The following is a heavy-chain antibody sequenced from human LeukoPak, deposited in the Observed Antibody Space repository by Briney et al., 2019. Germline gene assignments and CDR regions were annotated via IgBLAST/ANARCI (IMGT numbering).Heavy chain of an antibody. CDR1: GFTFSDAW. J-gene: IGHJ3*02. V-gene: IGHV3-15*01. Sequence: GGSLRLSCAASGFTFSDAWMSWVRQAPGKGLEWVGRIKKKTVGGATDYAAPVKGRFTVSRDDSKNTLYLQMSSLKIEDTAVYYCATSEVLNAFDIWGQGTMVTVSS. CDR2: IKKKTVGGAT. CDR3: ATSEVLNAFDI. D-gene: IGHD3-3*01.